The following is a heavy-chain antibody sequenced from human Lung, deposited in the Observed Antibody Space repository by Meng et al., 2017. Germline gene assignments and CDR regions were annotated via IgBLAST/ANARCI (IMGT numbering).Heavy chain of an antibody. CDR1: GFTFSTYS. CDR2: INSGSNYI. V-gene: IGHV3-21*01. CDR3: ARGVDITVTKYHFDY. D-gene: IGHD4-17*01. J-gene: IGHJ4*02. Sequence: EVQLVESGGGLAKPGGSFMLSCVASGFTFSTYSMNWVRQAPGKGLEWVSSINSGSNYIYYAHSVKGRFTISRDSAKNSVYLQMNSLRAEDTAVYYCARGVDITVTKYHFDYWGQGILVTVSS.